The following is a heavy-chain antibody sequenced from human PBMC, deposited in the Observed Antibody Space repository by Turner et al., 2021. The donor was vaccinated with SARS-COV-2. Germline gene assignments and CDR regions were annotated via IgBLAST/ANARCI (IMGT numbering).Heavy chain of an antibody. CDR2: IYWDDDK. CDR1: GFSLSTSGVG. Sequence: QITLKESGPTLVKPTQTLTLTCPFSGFSLSTSGVGVGWIRQPPGKALEWLALIYWDDDKRYSPSLKSRLNITKDTSKNQVVLTMTNMDPVDTATYYCAHKVVVAIFDYWGQGTLVTVSS. D-gene: IGHD2-15*01. J-gene: IGHJ4*02. CDR3: AHKVVVAIFDY. V-gene: IGHV2-5*02.